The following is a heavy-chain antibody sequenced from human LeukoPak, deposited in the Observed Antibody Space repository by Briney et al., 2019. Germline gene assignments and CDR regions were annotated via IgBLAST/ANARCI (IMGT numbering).Heavy chain of an antibody. CDR1: GFTFRTYA. D-gene: IGHD4-23*01. V-gene: IGHV3-21*01. J-gene: IGHJ6*03. CDR3: ARTNYGGNSIYYYYMDV. CDR2: ISSSSRYI. Sequence: GGSLRLSCTDSGFTFRTYAMNWVRQAPGKGLEWVSSISSSSRYISYADSVKGRFTISRDNAENSVYLEMNSLRAEDTAVYYCARTNYGGNSIYYYYMDVWDKGTTVTVSS.